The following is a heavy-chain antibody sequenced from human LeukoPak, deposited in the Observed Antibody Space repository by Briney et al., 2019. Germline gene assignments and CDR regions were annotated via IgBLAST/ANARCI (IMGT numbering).Heavy chain of an antibody. V-gene: IGHV3-7*03. CDR1: GFTFSDYY. D-gene: IGHD2-2*01. J-gene: IGHJ4*02. CDR2: IKQDGSEK. CDR3: TRDSSWVFDY. Sequence: PGGSLRLSCAASGFTFSDYYMSWIRQAPGKGLEWVANIKQDGSEKYYVDSVKGRFTISRDNAKNSLYLQMNSLRAEDTAVYYCTRDSSWVFDYWGQGTLVTVSS.